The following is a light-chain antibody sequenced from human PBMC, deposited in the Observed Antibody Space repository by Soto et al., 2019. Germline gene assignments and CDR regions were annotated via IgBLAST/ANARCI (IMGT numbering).Light chain of an antibody. J-gene: IGLJ1*01. CDR2: EVS. CDR3: ISYTSSSTLV. CDR1: SSDVGGYNY. Sequence: QSALTQPASVSRSPGQSITISCTGTSSDVGGYNYVSWYQQHPGNAPKLMIYEVSNRPSGVSNRFSGSKSGNTASLTISGLQAEDEADYYCISYTSSSTLVFGTGTKLTVL. V-gene: IGLV2-14*01.